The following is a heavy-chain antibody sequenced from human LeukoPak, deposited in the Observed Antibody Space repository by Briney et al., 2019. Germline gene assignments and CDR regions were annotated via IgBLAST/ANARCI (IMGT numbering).Heavy chain of an antibody. CDR2: IHYSGST. CDR3: ARHHGSGSYSLYFDY. CDR1: GGSMSSYY. V-gene: IGHV4-59*08. J-gene: IGHJ4*02. D-gene: IGHD3-10*01. Sequence: SETLSLTCSVSGGSMSSYYWSWIRQPSGKGLEWIGYIHYSGSTNYNPSLKSRVTISVDTSMNQFSLKLSSVTAADTAVYYCARHHGSGSYSLYFDYWGQGTLVTVSS.